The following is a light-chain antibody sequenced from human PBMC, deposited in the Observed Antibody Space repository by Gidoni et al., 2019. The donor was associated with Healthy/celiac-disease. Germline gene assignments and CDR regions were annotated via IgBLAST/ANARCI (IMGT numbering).Light chain of an antibody. Sequence: DIVMTQSPDSLAVSLGERATINCKSSQSVLYSSNNKNYLAWYQQQPGPPPKLLIYWASTRESGVPYRFIGSGSATDFTLTISSLQAEAVAVYYCQQYYSTPLTFGQGTKVEIK. CDR2: WAS. V-gene: IGKV4-1*01. CDR3: QQYYSTPLT. CDR1: QSVLYSSNNKNY. J-gene: IGKJ1*01.